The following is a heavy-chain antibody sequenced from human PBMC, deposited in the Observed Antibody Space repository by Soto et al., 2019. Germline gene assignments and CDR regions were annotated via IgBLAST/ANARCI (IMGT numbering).Heavy chain of an antibody. V-gene: IGHV4-4*07. CDR1: GASISGFH. CDR3: VRDGTKTLRDWFDP. D-gene: IGHD1-1*01. CDR2: IYATGTT. J-gene: IGHJ5*02. Sequence: SETLSLTCTVSGASISGFHWSWIRKSAGKGLEWIGRIYATGTTDYNPSLKSRVMMSVDTSKKQFSLKLRSVTAADTAVYYCVRDGTKTLRDWFDPWG.